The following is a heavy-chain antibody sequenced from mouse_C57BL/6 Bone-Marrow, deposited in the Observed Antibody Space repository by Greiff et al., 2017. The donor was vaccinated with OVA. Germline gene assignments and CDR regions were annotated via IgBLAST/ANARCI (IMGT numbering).Heavy chain of an antibody. Sequence: VHVKQSGPELVKPGASVKISCKASGYSFTDYNMNWVKQSNGKSLEWIGVINPNYGTTSYNQKFKGKATLTVDQSSSTAYMQLNSLTSEDSAVYYCARGTYYGSSYRYYFDYWGQGTTLTVSS. V-gene: IGHV1-39*01. CDR2: INPNYGTT. CDR3: ARGTYYGSSYRYYFDY. D-gene: IGHD1-1*01. CDR1: GYSFTDYN. J-gene: IGHJ2*01.